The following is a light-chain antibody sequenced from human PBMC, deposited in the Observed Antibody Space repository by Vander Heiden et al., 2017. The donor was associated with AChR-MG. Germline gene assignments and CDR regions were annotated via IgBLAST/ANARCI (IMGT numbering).Light chain of an antibody. V-gene: IGLV2-11*01. CDR3: CSYAGNYTWV. CDR2: DVN. Sequence: HSALTQPRSVSGSPGQSVTISCTGTGSNVGGYNYVSWYPQHPGKAPRLIIYDVNRRPSGVPARLSGSKSGNSASLTISGLLADDEADYYCCSYAGNYTWVFGEGTTLTVL. J-gene: IGLJ3*02. CDR1: GSNVGGYNY.